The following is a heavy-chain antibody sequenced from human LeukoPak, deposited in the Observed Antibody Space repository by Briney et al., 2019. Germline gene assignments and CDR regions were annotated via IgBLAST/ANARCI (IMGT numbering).Heavy chain of an antibody. D-gene: IGHD3-22*01. CDR3: ASSNYYDSSGYYYPFDY. V-gene: IGHV4-4*07. J-gene: IGHJ4*02. CDR2: IYTSGST. CDR1: GGSISSYY. Sequence: SETLSLTCTVSGGSISSYYWSWIRQPAGKGLEWIGRIYTSGSTNYNPSLKSRVTISVDTSKNQFSLKLSSVTAADTAVYYCASSNYYDSSGYYYPFDYWGQGTLVTVSS.